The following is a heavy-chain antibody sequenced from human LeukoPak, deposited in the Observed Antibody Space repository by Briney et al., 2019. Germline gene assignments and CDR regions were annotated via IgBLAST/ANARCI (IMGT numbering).Heavy chain of an antibody. V-gene: IGHV3-21*01. CDR2: ISGSSSYI. CDR1: GFTFSSYN. Sequence: GGSLRLSCAGSGFTFSSYNMNWVRQAPGKGLEWVSSISGSSSYIYYADSVKGRFTISRGNAKNSLYLQMNSLRAEDTAVYYCARGRITVAATETSFDYWGQGTLVTVSS. J-gene: IGHJ4*02. D-gene: IGHD6-19*01. CDR3: ARGRITVAATETSFDY.